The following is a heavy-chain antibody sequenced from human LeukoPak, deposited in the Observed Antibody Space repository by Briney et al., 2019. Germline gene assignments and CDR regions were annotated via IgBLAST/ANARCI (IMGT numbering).Heavy chain of an antibody. CDR3: ARERAIASLRPYYFDY. D-gene: IGHD6-6*01. CDR2: ISSSGSTI. Sequence: PGGSLRLSCAASGFTFSDYYMSWIRQAPGKGLEWIPYISSSGSTIYYADSVKGRFTISRDNARNSLYLQMNSLRAEDTAVYYCARERAIASLRPYYFDYWGQGTLVTVSS. V-gene: IGHV3-11*01. CDR1: GFTFSDYY. J-gene: IGHJ4*02.